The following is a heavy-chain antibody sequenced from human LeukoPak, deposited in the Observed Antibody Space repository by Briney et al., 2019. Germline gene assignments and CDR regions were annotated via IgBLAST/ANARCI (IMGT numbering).Heavy chain of an antibody. CDR2: IWYDGSNK. V-gene: IGHV3-33*01. CDR3: ARVFDSSGYSHDAFDI. CDR1: GFTFSSYG. D-gene: IGHD3-22*01. Sequence: GGSLRLSCAASGFTFSSYGMHWVRQAPGKGLEWVAVIWYDGSNKYYADSVKGRFTISRDNSKNTLYLQMNSLRAEDTAVYYCARVFDSSGYSHDAFDIWGQGTMVTVSS. J-gene: IGHJ3*02.